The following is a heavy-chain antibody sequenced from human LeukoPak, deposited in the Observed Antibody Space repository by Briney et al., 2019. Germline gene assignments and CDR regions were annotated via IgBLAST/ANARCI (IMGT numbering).Heavy chain of an antibody. D-gene: IGHD5-18*01. J-gene: IGHJ6*03. CDR3: ARTTEGGYTYNYFYYYYMDV. CDR2: INHSGST. Sequence: SETLSLTCAVYGGSFSGYYWSWIRQPPGKGLEWIGEINHSGSTNYNPSLKSRISISVDTSKNQFSLKLSSVTAADTAVYYCARTTEGGYTYNYFYYYYMDVWGKGTTVTISS. CDR1: GGSFSGYY. V-gene: IGHV4-34*01.